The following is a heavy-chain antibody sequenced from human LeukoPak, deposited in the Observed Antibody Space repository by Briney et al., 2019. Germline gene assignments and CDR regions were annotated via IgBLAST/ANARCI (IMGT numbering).Heavy chain of an antibody. CDR1: GYTFNIYG. J-gene: IGHJ4*02. V-gene: IGHV1-18*01. D-gene: IGHD1-1*01. CDR2: ISTYNGHT. Sequence: ASVRVSCKTSGYTFNIYGISWVRQAPGQGLEWVGWISTYNGHTRYAQNLQGRVTMTTDTSTSTAYMELRSLTSDDTAVYYCALETDTRWAHWGQGTLVTVSS. CDR3: ALETDTRWAH.